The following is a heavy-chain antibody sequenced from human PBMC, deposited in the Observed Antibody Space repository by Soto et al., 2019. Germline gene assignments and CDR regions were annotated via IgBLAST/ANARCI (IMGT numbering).Heavy chain of an antibody. D-gene: IGHD3-10*01. CDR1: SFTFTNAW. CDR3: TTTMVRGVTH. V-gene: IGHV3-15*07. Sequence: GGSLRLSCAASSFTFTNAWMNWVRQAPGKGLEWVGRIKSKTDGETTDYAAPVKGRFTISRDDSKNTLYLQMNSLKTEDTAVYYCTTTMVRGVTHWGQGTLVTVSS. CDR2: IKSKTDGETT. J-gene: IGHJ4*02.